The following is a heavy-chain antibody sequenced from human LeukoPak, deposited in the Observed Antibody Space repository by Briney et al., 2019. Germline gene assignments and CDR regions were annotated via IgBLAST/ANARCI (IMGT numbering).Heavy chain of an antibody. CDR1: GFTFSNYA. D-gene: IGHD6-13*01. CDR2: ITDNGNTT. J-gene: IGHJ5*02. CDR3: AKGAAAGKVDWFDP. Sequence: GGSLRLSCAASGFTFSNYAMNWVRLSAERGLEWVSAITDNGNTTYYADSVQGRFTIFRDTSMNTLFLQMNSLGAEDTAVYYCAKGAAAGKVDWFDPWGQGTLVTVSS. V-gene: IGHV3-23*05.